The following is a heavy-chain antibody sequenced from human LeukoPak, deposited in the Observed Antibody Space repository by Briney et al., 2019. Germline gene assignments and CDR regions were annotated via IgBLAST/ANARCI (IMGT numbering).Heavy chain of an antibody. V-gene: IGHV3-23*01. D-gene: IGHD6-19*01. CDR1: GFTFSSYA. J-gene: IGHJ6*02. CDR2: ISDSGGAI. CDR3: ARDQWLAYYYHGMDV. Sequence: GGSLRLSCAASGFTFSSYAMNWVRQAPGKGLEWVSAISDSGGAIYYADSVKGRFTMSRDNSKNSLFLQMNSLRAEDTAVYYCARDQWLAYYYHGMDVWGQGTTVTVSS.